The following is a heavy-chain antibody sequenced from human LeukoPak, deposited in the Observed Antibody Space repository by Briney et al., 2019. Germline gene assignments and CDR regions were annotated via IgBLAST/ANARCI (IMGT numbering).Heavy chain of an antibody. D-gene: IGHD1-1*01. J-gene: IGHJ4*02. V-gene: IGHV3-7*01. Sequence: PGGSLRLSCAASGFTFSSYAMHWVRQAPGKGLECVASTNEAGGDKLYVDSVKGRFTISRDNSKNSLSLQMNSLTAEDTAIYYCAIATTGRGAFGSWGQGTLVSVSS. CDR1: GFTFSSYA. CDR3: AIATTGRGAFGS. CDR2: TNEAGGDK.